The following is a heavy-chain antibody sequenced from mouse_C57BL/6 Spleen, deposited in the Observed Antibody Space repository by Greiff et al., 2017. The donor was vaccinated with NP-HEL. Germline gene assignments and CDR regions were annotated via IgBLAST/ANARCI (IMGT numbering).Heavy chain of an antibody. V-gene: IGHV1-52*01. CDR3: ARLGLVASRSPPDFDY. CDR1: GYTFTSYW. D-gene: IGHD1-1*01. CDR2: IDPSDSET. Sequence: QVQLQQPGAELVRPGSSVKLSCKASGYTFTSYWMHWVKQRPIQGLEWIGNIDPSDSETHYNQKFKDKATLTVDKYSSTADMQLKILTSEDSAVYYCARLGLVASRSPPDFDYWGQGTTLTVSS. J-gene: IGHJ2*01.